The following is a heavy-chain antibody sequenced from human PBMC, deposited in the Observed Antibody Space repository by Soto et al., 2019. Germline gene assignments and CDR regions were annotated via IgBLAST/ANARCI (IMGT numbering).Heavy chain of an antibody. J-gene: IGHJ3*02. Sequence: QVQLQESGPGLVKPSETLSLTCNVSGDSINGFYWSWIRQAPGKGLEWIGYIHDSWGTNNNPSLKIRVTMSADTSKNRLSLQMYSVTAADTARYYCGRLGDMVIVGFSDDGFEIRGHGTMVTVSS. CDR1: GDSINGFY. D-gene: IGHD3-22*01. CDR2: IHDSWGT. V-gene: IGHV4-59*12. CDR3: GRLGDMVIVGFSDDGFEI.